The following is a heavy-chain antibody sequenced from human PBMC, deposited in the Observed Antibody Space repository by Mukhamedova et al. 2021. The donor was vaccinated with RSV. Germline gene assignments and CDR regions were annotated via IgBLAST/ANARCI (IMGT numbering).Heavy chain of an antibody. CDR2: ISSSSSYI. D-gene: IGHD2-2*01. V-gene: IGHV3-21*01. CDR3: ARDVSVVGFDY. J-gene: IGHJ4*02. Sequence: GPEWVSSISSSSSYIYYADSVKGRFTISRDNAKNSLYLQMNSLRAEDTAVYYCARDVSVVGFDYWGQGTLVTVSS.